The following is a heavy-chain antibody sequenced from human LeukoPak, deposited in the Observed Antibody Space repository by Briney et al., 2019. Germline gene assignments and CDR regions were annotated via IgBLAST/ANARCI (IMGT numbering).Heavy chain of an antibody. V-gene: IGHV3-30*02. D-gene: IGHD5-18*01. CDR2: IRSDGSDK. J-gene: IGHJ4*02. CDR1: GFTFSNYG. CDR3: ARGFNYGYVGLCLDY. Sequence: GGSLRLSCAASGFTFSNYGLPWVRQVPGKGLEWVAFIRSDGSDKYYADSVKGRFTISRDNSKNTLYLQMNSLRAEDTAVYCCARGFNYGYVGLCLDYWGQGTLVTVSS.